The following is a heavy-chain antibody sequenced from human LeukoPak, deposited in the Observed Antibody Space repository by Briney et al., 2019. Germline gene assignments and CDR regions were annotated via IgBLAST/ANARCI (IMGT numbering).Heavy chain of an antibody. D-gene: IGHD2-8*01. Sequence: SETLSLTCTVSGGSISSGGYYWSWIRQHPGKGLEWIGYIYYSGSTYYNPSLKSRVAISINTSKNQFSLKLSSVTAADTAVYYCARFFNGFDPWGQGTLVTVSS. CDR3: ARFFNGFDP. V-gene: IGHV4-31*03. CDR1: GGSISSGGYY. J-gene: IGHJ5*02. CDR2: IYYSGST.